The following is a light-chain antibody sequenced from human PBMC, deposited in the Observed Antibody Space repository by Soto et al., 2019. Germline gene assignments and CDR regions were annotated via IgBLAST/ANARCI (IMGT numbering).Light chain of an antibody. CDR2: TAS. Sequence: DIQITQSPSTLPVSLGHSFTITSRASQDIRGWLAWYQQKPGKAPRLLIYTASTLQSGVPSRFSGSGSGTEFTLTISSLQPDDVATYYCQQFNNYSLAFGHGTKVDIK. V-gene: IGKV1-5*03. CDR1: QDIRGW. J-gene: IGKJ3*01. CDR3: QQFNNYSLA.